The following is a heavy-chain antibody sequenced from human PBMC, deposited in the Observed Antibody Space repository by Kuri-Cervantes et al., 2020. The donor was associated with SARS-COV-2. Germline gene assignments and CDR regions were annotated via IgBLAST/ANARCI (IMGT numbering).Heavy chain of an antibody. CDR3: ARGPLIPAAIPGYYYYYMDV. J-gene: IGHJ6*03. V-gene: IGHV1-8*02. D-gene: IGHD2-2*02. Sequence: ASVKVSCKASGYTFTNSDINWVRQATGQGREWMGWMNPNSGNTGYAQKFQGRVTMTRDTSISTAYMELSRLRSDDTAVYYCARGPLIPAAIPGYYYYYMDVWGKGATVTVSS. CDR2: MNPNSGNT. CDR1: GYTFTNSD.